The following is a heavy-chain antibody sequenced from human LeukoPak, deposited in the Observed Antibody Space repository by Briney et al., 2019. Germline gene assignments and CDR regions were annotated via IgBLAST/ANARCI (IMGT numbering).Heavy chain of an antibody. Sequence: PGGSLRLSCAASGFTFSSYGMHWVRQAPGKGLEWVAVISYDGSNKYYADSVKGRFSISRDNSKNTLYLQMNSLRAEDTAVYYCAKDRNYYDSSGGEDYWGQGTLVTVSS. V-gene: IGHV3-30*18. D-gene: IGHD3-22*01. CDR3: AKDRNYYDSSGGEDY. CDR2: ISYDGSNK. J-gene: IGHJ4*02. CDR1: GFTFSSYG.